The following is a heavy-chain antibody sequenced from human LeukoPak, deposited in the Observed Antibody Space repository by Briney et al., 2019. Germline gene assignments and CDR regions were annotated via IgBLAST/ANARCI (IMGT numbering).Heavy chain of an antibody. CDR1: GFTFSSTW. Sequence: GGSLRLSCAASGFTFSSTWMNWVRQAPGKGLEWVGRIRSKSDGGTIDYAAPVKGRFTISRDDSKNTLYLQMHSLTTEDTAVYYCATTRTYWGQGTLVTVSS. V-gene: IGHV3-15*07. J-gene: IGHJ4*02. CDR3: ATTRTY. CDR2: IRSKSDGGTI.